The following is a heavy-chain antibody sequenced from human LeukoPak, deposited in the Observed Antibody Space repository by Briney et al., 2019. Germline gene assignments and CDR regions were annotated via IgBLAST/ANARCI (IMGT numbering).Heavy chain of an antibody. V-gene: IGHV4-34*01. D-gene: IGHD3-3*01. Sequence: SETLSLTCAVYGGSFSGYYWSWIRQPPGEGLEWIGEINNSGSTNYNPSLKSRVTISVDTSKNQFSLKLSSVTAADTAVYYCARGSASNYDFWSGYSVDAFDIWGQGTMVTVSS. CDR3: ARGSASNYDFWSGYSVDAFDI. CDR1: GGSFSGYY. J-gene: IGHJ3*02. CDR2: INNSGST.